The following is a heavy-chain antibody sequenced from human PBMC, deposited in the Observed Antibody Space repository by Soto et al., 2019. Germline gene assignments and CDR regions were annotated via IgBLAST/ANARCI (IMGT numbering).Heavy chain of an antibody. CDR3: AKDQASGQGSFDS. Sequence: GGSLRLSCAASGFTFNIYGMHWVRQAPDKGLEWVALISYDGSNQYYADSVKGRFTISRDDSKNTLFLQMNSLRADDTAVYYCAKDQASGQGSFDSWGQGTLVTVSS. CDR2: ISYDGSNQ. CDR1: GFTFNIYG. V-gene: IGHV3-30*18. J-gene: IGHJ4*02.